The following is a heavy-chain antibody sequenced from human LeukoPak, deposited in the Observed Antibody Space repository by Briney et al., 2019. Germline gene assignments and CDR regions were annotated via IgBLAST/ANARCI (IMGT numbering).Heavy chain of an antibody. V-gene: IGHV1-3*01. CDR2: INAGSGDT. CDR3: ARDQSLGSYPDY. D-gene: IGHD3-10*01. CDR1: GYTFTTSA. Sequence: ASVKVSCKASGYTFTTSAMHWVRQAPGQKLEGMGLINAGSGDTKYLQKFQGRGTFTRDTSASTAYMALSSLRFEDTAVYFCARDQSLGSYPDYWGQGTLVTVSS. J-gene: IGHJ4*02.